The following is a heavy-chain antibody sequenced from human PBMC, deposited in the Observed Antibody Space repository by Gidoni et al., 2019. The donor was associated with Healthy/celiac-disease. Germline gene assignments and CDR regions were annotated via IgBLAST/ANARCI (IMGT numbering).Heavy chain of an antibody. CDR2: ISSSSSTI. CDR1: GFTFSSYS. Sequence: EVQLVESGGGLVQPGGSLRLSSAASGFTFSSYSMNWVRQAPGKGLEWVSYISSSSSTIYYADSVKGLFTISRDNAKNSLYLQMNSLRDEDTAVYYCARGRDSGSYYFDYWGQGTLVTVSS. V-gene: IGHV3-48*02. J-gene: IGHJ4*02. D-gene: IGHD1-26*01. CDR3: ARGRDSGSYYFDY.